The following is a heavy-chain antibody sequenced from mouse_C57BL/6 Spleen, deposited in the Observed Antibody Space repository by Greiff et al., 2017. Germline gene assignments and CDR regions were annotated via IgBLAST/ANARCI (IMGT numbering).Heavy chain of an antibody. CDR2: IYPGDGDT. D-gene: IGHD1-1*01. V-gene: IGHV1-82*01. Sequence: LMESGPELVKPGASVKISCKASGYAFSSSWMNWVKQRPGKGLEWIGRIYPGDGDTNYNGKFKGKATLTADKSSSTAYMQLSSLTAEDSAVYFCASTVVGDFDGWGTGTTVTVAS. CDR1: GYAFSSSW. J-gene: IGHJ1*03. CDR3: ASTVVGDFDG.